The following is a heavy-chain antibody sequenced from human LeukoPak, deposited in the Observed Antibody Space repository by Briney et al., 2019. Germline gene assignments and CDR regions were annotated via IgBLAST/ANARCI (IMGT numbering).Heavy chain of an antibody. V-gene: IGHV1-46*01. Sequence: ASVKVSCKASGYIFTSYHMHWVRQAPGQGLEWMGMIYPRDGSTSYAQRFQDRVTVTRDTSTSTVHMELSGLRSEDTAVYYCARDQEGFDYWGQGTQVTVSS. CDR2: IYPRDGST. CDR3: ARDQEGFDY. J-gene: IGHJ4*02. CDR1: GYIFTSYH.